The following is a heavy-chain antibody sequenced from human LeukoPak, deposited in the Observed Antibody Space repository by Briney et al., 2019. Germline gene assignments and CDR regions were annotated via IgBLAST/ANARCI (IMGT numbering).Heavy chain of an antibody. J-gene: IGHJ4*02. V-gene: IGHV3-48*01. Sequence: GGSLRLSCSVSGFTFSTYVMHWVRQAPGRGLEWVSYISTSGRTIYYADSVKGRFTISRDNAKNSLYLQMNSLRVEDTAIYYCATESDFWSGFSHIDYWGQGTLVTVSS. CDR2: ISTSGRTI. CDR3: ATESDFWSGFSHIDY. D-gene: IGHD3-3*01. CDR1: GFTFSTYV.